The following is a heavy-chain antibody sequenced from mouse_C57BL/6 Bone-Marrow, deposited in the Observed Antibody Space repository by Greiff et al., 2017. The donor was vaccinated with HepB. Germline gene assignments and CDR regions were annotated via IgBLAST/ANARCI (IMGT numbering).Heavy chain of an antibody. Sequence: ESGPGLVKPSQSLSLTCSVTGYSITSGYYWNWIRQFPGNKLEWMGYISYDGSNNYNPSLKNRISITRDTSKNQFFLKLNSVTTEDTATYYCARAYGSSLYYFDYWGQGTTLTVSS. CDR2: ISYDGSN. CDR3: ARAYGSSLYYFDY. V-gene: IGHV3-6*01. D-gene: IGHD1-1*01. CDR1: GYSITSGYY. J-gene: IGHJ2*01.